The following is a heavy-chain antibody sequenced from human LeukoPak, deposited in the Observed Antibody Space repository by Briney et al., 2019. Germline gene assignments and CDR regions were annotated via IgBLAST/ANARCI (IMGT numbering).Heavy chain of an antibody. V-gene: IGHV1-2*02. CDR3: ASGVKSIGAFDI. D-gene: IGHD3-10*01. CDR2: INPNSGGT. J-gene: IGHJ3*02. Sequence: ASVKVSCKASGYTFTGYYMHWVRQAPGQGLEWMGWINPNSGGTTYAQKFQGRVTMTRDTSISTAYMELSRLRSDDTAVYYCASGVKSIGAFDIWGQGTMVTVSS. CDR1: GYTFTGYY.